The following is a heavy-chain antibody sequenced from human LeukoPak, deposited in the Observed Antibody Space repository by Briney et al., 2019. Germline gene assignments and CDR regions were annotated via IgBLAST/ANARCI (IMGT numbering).Heavy chain of an antibody. V-gene: IGHV1-46*01. CDR3: ARDYGEDYDGDPALYHFYGLDV. D-gene: IGHD4-23*01. J-gene: IGHJ6*02. Sequence: GASVKVSCKASGYTFTGYYIHWVRQAPGQGLEWMGIINPGDDSKTYAQNFQGRLTVTRDTSASTVYAELRRLTSDDTAVYYCARDYGEDYDGDPALYHFYGLDVWGLGTTVIVSS. CDR1: GYTFTGYY. CDR2: INPGDDSK.